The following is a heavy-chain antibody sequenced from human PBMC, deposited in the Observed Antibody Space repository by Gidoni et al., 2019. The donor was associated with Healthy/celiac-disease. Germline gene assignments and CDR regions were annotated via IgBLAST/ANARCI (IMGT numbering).Heavy chain of an antibody. D-gene: IGHD4-17*01. Sequence: WVAVISYDGSNKYYAVSVKGRFTISRDNSKNTLYLQMNSLKAEDTAVYYCAKDRCGDYGVGSRMIYDYYGMDVWGQGTTVTVSS. CDR3: AKDRCGDYGVGSRMIYDYYGMDV. V-gene: IGHV3-30*18. J-gene: IGHJ6*02. CDR2: ISYDGSNK.